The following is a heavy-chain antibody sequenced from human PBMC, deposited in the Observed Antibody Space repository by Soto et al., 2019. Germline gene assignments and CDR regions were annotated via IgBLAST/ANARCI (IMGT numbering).Heavy chain of an antibody. CDR1: GFTFSSYA. V-gene: IGHV3-30-3*01. CDR2: ISYDGSNK. CDR3: ARDRIVATIHPRQYYYYGMDV. D-gene: IGHD5-12*01. Sequence: GGSLRLSCAASGFTFSSYAMHWVRQAPGKGLEWVAVISYDGSNKYYADSVKGRFTISRDNSKNTLYLQMNSLRAEDTAVYYCARDRIVATIHPRQYYYYGMDVWGQGTTVTVSS. J-gene: IGHJ6*02.